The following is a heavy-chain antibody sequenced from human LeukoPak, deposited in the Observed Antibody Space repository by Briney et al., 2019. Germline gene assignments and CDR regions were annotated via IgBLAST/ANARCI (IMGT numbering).Heavy chain of an antibody. J-gene: IGHJ4*02. CDR3: ARGQEWWTPEMYYYGSGSYYTENDY. CDR2: VNPNSGHT. CDR1: GYTFTSYD. D-gene: IGHD3-10*01. V-gene: IGHV1-8*01. Sequence: ASVKVSCKASGYTFTSYDINWVRQATGQGLEWMGWVNPNSGHTGYAQKFQGRVTMTRNTSISTAYMELSSLRSEDTAVYYCARGQEWWTPEMYYYGSGSYYTENDYWGQGTLVTVSS.